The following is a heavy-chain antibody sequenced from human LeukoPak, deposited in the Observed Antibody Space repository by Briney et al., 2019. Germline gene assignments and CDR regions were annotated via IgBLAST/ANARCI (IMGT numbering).Heavy chain of an antibody. D-gene: IGHD3-9*01. J-gene: IGHJ4*02. CDR2: INHSGST. CDR3: ARGRYSTPFDY. Sequence: SETLSLTCAVYRGSFSGYYWSWIRQPPGKGLEWIGEINHSGSTNYNPSLKSRVTISVDTSKNQFSLKLSSVTAADTAVYYCARGRYSTPFDYWGQGTLVTVSS. V-gene: IGHV4-34*01. CDR1: RGSFSGYY.